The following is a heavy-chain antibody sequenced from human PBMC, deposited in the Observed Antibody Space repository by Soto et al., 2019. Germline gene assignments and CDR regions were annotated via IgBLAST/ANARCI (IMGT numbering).Heavy chain of an antibody. CDR2: IYYSGST. Sequence: QVQLQESGPGLVKPSETLSLTCTVSGGSISSYYWSWIRQPPGKGLEWIGYIYYSGSTNYNPSLKSRVXXSXAXXKNKSSLKLSSVTAADTAVYYCARVRWLHLGDFDYWGQGTLVNVSS. V-gene: IGHV4-59*01. CDR1: GGSISSYY. J-gene: IGHJ4*02. CDR3: ARVRWLHLGDFDY. D-gene: IGHD5-12*01.